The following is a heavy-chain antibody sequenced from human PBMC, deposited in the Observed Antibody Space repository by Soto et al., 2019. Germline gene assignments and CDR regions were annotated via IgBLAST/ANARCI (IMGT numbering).Heavy chain of an antibody. CDR1: GFTFSSYG. CDR2: ISYDGSNK. V-gene: IGHV3-30*18. CDR3: AKDVLGQQLVRGNYFDY. D-gene: IGHD6-13*01. Sequence: QVQLVESGGGVVQPGRSLRLSCAASGFTFSSYGMHWVRQAPGKGLEWVAVISYDGSNKYYADSVKGRFTISRDNSKNTVYLQMNSLRAEDTAVYYCAKDVLGQQLVRGNYFDYWGQGTLVTVSS. J-gene: IGHJ4*02.